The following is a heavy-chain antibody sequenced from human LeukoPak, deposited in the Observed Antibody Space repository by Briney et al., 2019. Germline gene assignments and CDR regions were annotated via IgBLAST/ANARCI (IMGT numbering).Heavy chain of an antibody. V-gene: IGHV4-31*03. CDR3: ARERIAVAGTRAYNWFDP. CDR2: IYYSGST. CDR1: GGSISSGGYY. J-gene: IGHJ5*02. Sequence: SETLSLTCTVSGGSISSGGYYWSWIRQHPGKGLEWIGYIYYSGSTYYNPSLKSRVTISVDTSKNQFSLKLSSVTAADTAVYYCARERIAVAGTRAYNWFDPWGQGTLATVSS. D-gene: IGHD6-19*01.